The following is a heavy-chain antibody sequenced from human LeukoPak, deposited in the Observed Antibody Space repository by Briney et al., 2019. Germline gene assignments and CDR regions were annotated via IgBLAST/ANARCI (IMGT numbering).Heavy chain of an antibody. Sequence: GGSLRLSCVASGITFRNYAVTWVRQAPGKGLEWVSSITGGGDTRRYADSVKGRFTISRDNSVDTLYLQMNSLSAEDTAIYYCGKDPNGDYIGAFDFWGRGTMVTVSS. V-gene: IGHV3-23*01. CDR1: GITFRNYA. D-gene: IGHD4-17*01. CDR3: GKDPNGDYIGAFDF. J-gene: IGHJ3*01. CDR2: ITGGGDTR.